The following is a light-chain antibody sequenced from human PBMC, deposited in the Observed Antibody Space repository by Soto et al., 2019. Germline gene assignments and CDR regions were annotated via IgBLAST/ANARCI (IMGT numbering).Light chain of an antibody. CDR3: QQYGSSAWT. Sequence: EIVLTQSPGTLSLSPGERATLSCRASQSVSSSYLAWYQQKPGQAPRLLIYGASSRATGIPDRFSGSGSGTDITLTISRLEPKDFEVYYCQQYGSSAWTFGQGTKVQIK. V-gene: IGKV3-20*01. CDR1: QSVSSSY. CDR2: GAS. J-gene: IGKJ1*01.